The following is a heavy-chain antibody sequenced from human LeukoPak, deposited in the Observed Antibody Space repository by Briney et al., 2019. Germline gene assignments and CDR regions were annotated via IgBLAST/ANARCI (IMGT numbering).Heavy chain of an antibody. D-gene: IGHD6-13*01. J-gene: IGHJ4*02. V-gene: IGHV3-21*01. CDR1: GFTFSSYS. Sequence: GGSLRLSCAAFGFTFSSYSMHWVRQAPGKGLEWVSSISSTSAYIFYADSVKGRFTISRDSAKNSLYLQMNSLRAEDTAVYYCARVPKQQLGEFDYWGQGALVTVPS. CDR3: ARVPKQQLGEFDY. CDR2: ISSTSAYI.